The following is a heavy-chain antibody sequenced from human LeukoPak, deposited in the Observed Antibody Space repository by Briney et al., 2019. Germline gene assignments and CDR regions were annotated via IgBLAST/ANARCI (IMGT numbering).Heavy chain of an antibody. D-gene: IGHD3-10*01. Sequence: ASVKVSCMTSGYTFISNDINWVRQATGEGLEWVGWMNSNSGKTGYAQKFQGRVTITRDTSVSTAYMELSSLRSEDTAVYYCARDYYGSGSYEMWGQGTMVTVSS. J-gene: IGHJ3*02. CDR3: ARDYYGSGSYEM. CDR2: MNSNSGKT. CDR1: GYTFISND. V-gene: IGHV1-8*01.